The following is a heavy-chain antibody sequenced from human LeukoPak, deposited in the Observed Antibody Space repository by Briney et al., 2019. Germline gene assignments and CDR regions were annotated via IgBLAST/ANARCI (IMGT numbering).Heavy chain of an antibody. D-gene: IGHD6-19*01. CDR1: GFTFSSYA. CDR2: IYSSGST. CDR3: ARRTGAASGEFFLH. J-gene: IGHJ1*01. V-gene: IGHV3-23*05. Sequence: GGSLRLSCAASGFTFSSYAMSWVRQAPGKGLEWVSAIYSSGSTDYADSVRGRFTIARDTSKNMVYLQMNSLTAEDTAIYYCARRTGAASGEFFLHWGQGTLVTVSS.